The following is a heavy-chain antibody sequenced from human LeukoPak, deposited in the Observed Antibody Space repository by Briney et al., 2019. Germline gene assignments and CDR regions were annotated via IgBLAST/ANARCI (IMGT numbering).Heavy chain of an antibody. CDR2: INHSGST. J-gene: IGHJ6*03. Sequence: SETLSLTCAVYGGSFSGYYWSWIRQPPGKGLEWIGEINHSGSTNYNPSLKSRVTISVDTSKNQFSLKLSSVTAADTVVYYCASFLYYYYYMDVWGKGTTATVSS. D-gene: IGHD2/OR15-2a*01. CDR1: GGSFSGYY. CDR3: ASFLYYYYYMDV. V-gene: IGHV4-34*01.